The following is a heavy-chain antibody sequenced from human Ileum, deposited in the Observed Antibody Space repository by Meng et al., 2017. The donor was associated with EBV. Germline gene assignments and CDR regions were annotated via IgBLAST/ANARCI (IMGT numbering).Heavy chain of an antibody. CDR3: ARGRDYVWAY. D-gene: IGHD3-16*01. CDR2: VHHSGDT. CDR1: GDSIISYPHW. Sequence: QVQLQESGPGLVKPSGXLSLTCTVSGDSIISYPHWWSWVRQPPGKGLEWIGEVHHSGDTNYNPSFKSRVTMSVETSKNQFSLELTSMTAADTAMYYCARGRDYVWAYWGQGTLVTVSS. J-gene: IGHJ4*02. V-gene: IGHV4-4*02.